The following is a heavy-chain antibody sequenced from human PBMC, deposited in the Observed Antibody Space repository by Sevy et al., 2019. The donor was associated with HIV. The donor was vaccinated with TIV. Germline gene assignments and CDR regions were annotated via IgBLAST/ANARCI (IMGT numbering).Heavy chain of an antibody. CDR1: GFTFNDYA. D-gene: IGHD2-15*01. V-gene: IGHV3-30-3*01. J-gene: IGHJ5*02. CDR3: VREGAPYRNIRYCSGNNCFYNWFDP. CDR2: ISSDGDNT. Sequence: GGSLRLSCAASGFTFNDYALHWIRQAPGKGLEWVAFISSDGDNTYYADTVKGRFTISRDNSKNTVYLQMNRLRAEDTAFYYCVREGAPYRNIRYCSGNNCFYNWFDPWGQRTLVTVSS.